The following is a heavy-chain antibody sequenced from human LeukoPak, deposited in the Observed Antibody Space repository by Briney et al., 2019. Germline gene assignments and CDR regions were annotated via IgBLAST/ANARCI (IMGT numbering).Heavy chain of an antibody. CDR2: IYYSGST. V-gene: IGHV4-59*01. Sequence: SETLSLTCAVYGGSFSGYYWSWIRQPPGKGLEWIGYIYYSGSTNYNPSLKSRVTISVDTSKNQFSLKLSSVTAADTAVYYCARVSYYYDSSGYPHYYYYYMDVWGKGTTVTVSS. CDR1: GGSFSGYY. D-gene: IGHD3-22*01. J-gene: IGHJ6*03. CDR3: ARVSYYYDSSGYPHYYYYYMDV.